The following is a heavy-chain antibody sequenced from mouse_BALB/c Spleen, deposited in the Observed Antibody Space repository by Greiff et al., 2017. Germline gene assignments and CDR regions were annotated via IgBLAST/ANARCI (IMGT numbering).Heavy chain of an antibody. D-gene: IGHD2-14*01. CDR1: GFSLTSYG. CDR3: ARNRAFYYRYDEGAWFAY. J-gene: IGHJ3*01. CDR2: IWAGGST. V-gene: IGHV2-9*02. Sequence: QVQLKESGPGLVAPSQSLSITCTVSGFSLTSYGIHWVRQPPGKGLEWLGVIWAGGSTNYNSALMSRLSISKDNSKSQVFFKMNSLQANDTAIYYCARNRAFYYRYDEGAWFAYWGQGTLVTVSA.